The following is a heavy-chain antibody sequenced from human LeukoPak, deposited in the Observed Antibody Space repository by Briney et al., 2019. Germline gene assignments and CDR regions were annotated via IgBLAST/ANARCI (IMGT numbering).Heavy chain of an antibody. CDR1: GFKFSIYV. J-gene: IGHJ4*02. CDR2: IRTDGTA. CDR3: AKGGWVSPFEY. D-gene: IGHD6-19*01. Sequence: GGSLRLSCAASGFKFSIYVMSWVRQAPGKGLEWVSLIRTDGTAYYPDSVKGRFSVFRDNSRNTLYLQINSLRADDTATYYCAKGGWVSPFEYRGQGSLVTVSS. V-gene: IGHV3-23*01.